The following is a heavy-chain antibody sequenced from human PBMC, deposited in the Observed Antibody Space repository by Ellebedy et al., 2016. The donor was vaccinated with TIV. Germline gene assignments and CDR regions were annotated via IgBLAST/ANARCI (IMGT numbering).Heavy chain of an antibody. CDR2: IKSKTDGGTT. Sequence: GESLKISCAASGFTFSSYAMSWVRQAPGKGLEWVGRIKSKTDGGTTDCAAPVKGRFTISRDDSKNTLYLQMNSLKTEDTAVYYCTTDLGMDVWGQGTTVTVSS. CDR3: TTDLGMDV. V-gene: IGHV3-15*01. CDR1: GFTFSSYA. J-gene: IGHJ6*02.